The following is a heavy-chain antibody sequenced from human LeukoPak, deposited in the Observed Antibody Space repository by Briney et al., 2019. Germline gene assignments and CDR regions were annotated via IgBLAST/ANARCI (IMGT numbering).Heavy chain of an antibody. CDR3: AEGRGYSYGSFDY. D-gene: IGHD5-18*01. CDR1: GGSISSGGYY. J-gene: IGHJ4*02. Sequence: SETLSLTCTVSGGSISSGGYYWSWIRQPPGKGLEWIGYIYHSGSTYYNPSLKSRVTIAVDRSKNQFSLKLSSVTAADTAVYYCAEGRGYSYGSFDYWGQGTLVTVSS. CDR2: IYHSGST. V-gene: IGHV4-30-2*01.